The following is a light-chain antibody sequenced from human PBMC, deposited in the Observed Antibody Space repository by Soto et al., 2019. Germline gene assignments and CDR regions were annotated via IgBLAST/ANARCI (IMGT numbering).Light chain of an antibody. Sequence: QSALTQPASVSGSPGQSITISCSGTNSDVGTYDVVSWYQQHPGKAPKVMIYEVTKRPSGVSNRFSGSKSGSTASLTISGLQAEDEADYYCCSYAGSSAWVFGGGTKLTVL. CDR1: NSDVGTYDV. V-gene: IGLV2-23*02. CDR3: CSYAGSSAWV. CDR2: EVT. J-gene: IGLJ3*02.